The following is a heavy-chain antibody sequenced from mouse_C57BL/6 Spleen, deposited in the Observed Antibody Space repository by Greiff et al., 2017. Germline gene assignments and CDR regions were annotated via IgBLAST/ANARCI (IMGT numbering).Heavy chain of an antibody. CDR2: ITHSGET. J-gene: IGHJ2*01. CDR3: AGDQLGRGYFDY. Sequence: VQLQESGPGLVKPSQSLFLTCSTTGFPITSGYYWIWIRQSPGKPLECMGYITHSGETFYNPSLQSPISITRETSKNQFFLQLNSVTTEDTAMYYCAGDQLGRGYFDYWGQGTTLTVSS. CDR1: GFPITSGYY. V-gene: IGHV12-3*01. D-gene: IGHD4-1*02.